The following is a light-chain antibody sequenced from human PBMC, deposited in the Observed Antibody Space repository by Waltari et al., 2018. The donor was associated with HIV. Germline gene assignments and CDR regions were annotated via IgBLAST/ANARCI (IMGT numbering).Light chain of an antibody. Sequence: SYELTQPPSVSVSPGQTARITCSGDTLPNKYAHWYQQKSGQAPVLVIYEDIKRPAGIPERFSGSSSGTMAILTISGAQVEDEADYYCYSTESNGNHRVFGGGTKLTVL. J-gene: IGLJ3*02. CDR3: YSTESNGNHRV. CDR1: TLPNKY. V-gene: IGLV3-10*01. CDR2: EDI.